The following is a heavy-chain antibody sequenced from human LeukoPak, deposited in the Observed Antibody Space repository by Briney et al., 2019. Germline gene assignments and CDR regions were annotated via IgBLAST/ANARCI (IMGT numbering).Heavy chain of an antibody. V-gene: IGHV3-30*01. CDR1: GFTFSSYA. Sequence: GGSLRLSCAASGFTFSSYAMHWVRQAPGKGLERVAVISYDGSNKYYADSVKGRFTISRDNSKNTLYLQMNSLRAEDTAVYYCARGGGITGTGVDYWGQGTLVTVSS. CDR2: ISYDGSNK. J-gene: IGHJ4*02. CDR3: ARGGGITGTGVDY. D-gene: IGHD1-7*01.